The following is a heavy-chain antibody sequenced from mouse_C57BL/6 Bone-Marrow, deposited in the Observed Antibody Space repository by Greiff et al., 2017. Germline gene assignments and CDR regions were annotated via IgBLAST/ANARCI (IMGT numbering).Heavy chain of an antibody. J-gene: IGHJ2*01. CDR2: IYPRDGST. CDR1: GYTFTDHT. Sequence: QVQLQQSDAELVKPGASVKISCKVSGYTFTDHTLHWMKQRPEQGLEWIGYIYPRDGSTKYNEKFKGKATLTVDKSSSTAYMQLNSLTSDDSAVYCGARDGGLRRNDWGQGTTLTVSS. CDR3: ARDGGLRRND. D-gene: IGHD2-2*01. V-gene: IGHV1-78*01.